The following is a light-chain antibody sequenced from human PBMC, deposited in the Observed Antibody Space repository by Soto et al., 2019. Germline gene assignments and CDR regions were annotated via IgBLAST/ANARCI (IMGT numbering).Light chain of an antibody. CDR3: QQYGGSPWT. J-gene: IGKJ1*01. CDR2: GAS. V-gene: IGKV3-20*01. CDR1: QSVSSSY. Sequence: VLTQSPGTLSLSPGERATLSCRASQSVSSSYLAWYQQRPGQAPRLLIYGASTRATGIPDRFSGSGSGTDFTLTISRLEPEDFVMYYCQQYGGSPWTFGQGTKVEMK.